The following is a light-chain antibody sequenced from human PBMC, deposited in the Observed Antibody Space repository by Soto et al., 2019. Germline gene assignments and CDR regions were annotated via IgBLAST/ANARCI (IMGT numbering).Light chain of an antibody. CDR1: QSISSSY. CDR3: QQYGSSGT. V-gene: IGKV3-20*01. CDR2: GAS. J-gene: IGKJ1*01. Sequence: EVVLTQSPGTLPLSPGERATLSCRASQSISSSYLAWYQQKPGQAPRLLIYGASSRATGIPHRFSGSGSGTDFTLTISRLEPEDFAVYYCQQYGSSGTFGQGTKVDIK.